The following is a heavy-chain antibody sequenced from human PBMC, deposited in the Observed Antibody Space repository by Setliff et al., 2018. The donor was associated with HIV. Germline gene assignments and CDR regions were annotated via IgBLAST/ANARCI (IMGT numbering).Heavy chain of an antibody. CDR3: ARDDGFDI. V-gene: IGHV1-2*06. Sequence: ASVKVSCKASGGTFSSFAIHWVRQAPGQGLEWMGRINPNSGGTNYAQKFQGRVSMTRDTSISTAYMELSRLRSDDTAVYYCARDDGFDIWGQGTMVTVSS. J-gene: IGHJ3*02. CDR1: GGTFSSFA. CDR2: INPNSGGT.